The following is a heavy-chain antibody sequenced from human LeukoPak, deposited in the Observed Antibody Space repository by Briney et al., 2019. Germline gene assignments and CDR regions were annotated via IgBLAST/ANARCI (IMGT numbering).Heavy chain of an antibody. D-gene: IGHD1-26*01. J-gene: IGHJ3*02. CDR3: ARDLIVGANHDAFDI. CDR1: GFTVSSSY. Sequence: RGSLRLSCAASGFTVSSSYMSWVRQAPGKGLEWVSLIYSGGSTYYADSVKGRFTISRDNSKNTLYLQMNSLRAEDTAVYYCARDLIVGANHDAFDIWGQGTMVTVSS. V-gene: IGHV3-53*01. CDR2: IYSGGST.